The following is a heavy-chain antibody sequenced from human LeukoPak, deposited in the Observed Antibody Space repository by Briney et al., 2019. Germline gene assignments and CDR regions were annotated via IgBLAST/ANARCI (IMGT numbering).Heavy chain of an antibody. CDR2: ISSSGSTI. V-gene: IGHV3-11*01. CDR1: GFTFSDYY. J-gene: IGHJ4*02. CDR3: ATYYHILAGGGRGFDY. D-gene: IGHD3-9*01. Sequence: GGPLRLSCAASGFTFSDYYMSWIRQAPGKGLEWVSYISSSGSTIYYADSVKGRFTISRDNAKNSLYLQMNSLRAEGTAGYYCATYYHILAGGGRGFDYLGQGTLGNGS.